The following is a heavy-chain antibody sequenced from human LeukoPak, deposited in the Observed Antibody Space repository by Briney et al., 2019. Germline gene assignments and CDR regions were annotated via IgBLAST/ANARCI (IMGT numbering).Heavy chain of an antibody. CDR1: GGSFSGYY. J-gene: IGHJ3*02. V-gene: IGHV4-34*01. D-gene: IGHD3-10*01. Sequence: SETLSLTCAVYGGSFSGYYWSWIRQPPGKGLEWIGEINHSGSTNYNPSLQSRVTISVDTSKNQFSLTLNSVTAADTAGYYCARLGPYYYGSGSIYHAFDIWGQGTKVYVSS. CDR2: INHSGST. CDR3: ARLGPYYYGSGSIYHAFDI.